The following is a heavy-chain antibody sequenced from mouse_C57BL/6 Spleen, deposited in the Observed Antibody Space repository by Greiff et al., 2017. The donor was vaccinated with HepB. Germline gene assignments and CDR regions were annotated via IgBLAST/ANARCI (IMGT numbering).Heavy chain of an antibody. CDR3: ARHDAMDY. V-gene: IGHV1-64*01. CDR2: IHPNSGST. J-gene: IGHJ4*01. CDR1: GYTFTSYW. Sequence: VQLQQSGAELVKPGASVKLSCKASGYTFTSYWMHWVKQRPGQGLEWIGMIHPNSGSTNYNEKFKSKVTLTVDKSSSTAYMQLSSLTSEDSAVYYCARHDAMDYWGQGTSVTVSS.